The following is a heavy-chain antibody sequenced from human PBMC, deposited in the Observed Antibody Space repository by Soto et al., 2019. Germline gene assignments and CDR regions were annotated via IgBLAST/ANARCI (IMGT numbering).Heavy chain of an antibody. V-gene: IGHV3-30*18. J-gene: IGHJ4*02. Sequence: QVQVVESGGGVVQPGRSLRLSCAASGFTFSRHGMHWVRQAPGKGLEWVAVISYDGSHEYYADSVKGRFTISRDNSRNTVYLQMNSLRADDTAVYYCAKAAGYCHSTTCPWYYLDYWGQGTLVTVSS. D-gene: IGHD2-2*01. CDR2: ISYDGSHE. CDR3: AKAAGYCHSTTCPWYYLDY. CDR1: GFTFSRHG.